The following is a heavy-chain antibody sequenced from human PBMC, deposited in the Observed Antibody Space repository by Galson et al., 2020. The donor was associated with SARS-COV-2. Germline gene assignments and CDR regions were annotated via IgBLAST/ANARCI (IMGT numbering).Heavy chain of an antibody. Sequence: GGSLRLSCAASGFIFSSYSIHWVRQAPGKGLEWVAVISYDGRNKYYADSVKGRFTISRDNSKNTLYLQMNSLRAGDTAVYYCARPLSGSYWAAFDYWGQGTLVTVSS. CDR1: GFIFSSYS. J-gene: IGHJ4*02. D-gene: IGHD1-26*01. V-gene: IGHV3-30*04. CDR2: ISYDGRNK. CDR3: ARPLSGSYWAAFDY.